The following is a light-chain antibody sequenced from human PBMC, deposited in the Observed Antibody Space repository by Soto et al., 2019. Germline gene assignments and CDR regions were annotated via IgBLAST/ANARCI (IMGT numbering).Light chain of an antibody. J-gene: IGKJ1*01. CDR3: QQYNSYSPT. CDR1: QSIRSY. V-gene: IGKV1-5*01. Sequence: DIQMTQSPSSLSASVGDRVTITCRESQSIRSYLNWYQQKQGKAPKVXIYAASSLQSGVPSRFSGSGSGTEFTLTISSLQPDDFATYYCQQYNSYSPTFGQGTKVDIK. CDR2: AAS.